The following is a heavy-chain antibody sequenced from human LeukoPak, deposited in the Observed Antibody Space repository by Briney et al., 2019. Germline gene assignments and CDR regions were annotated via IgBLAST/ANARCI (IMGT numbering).Heavy chain of an antibody. V-gene: IGHV3-66*02. CDR1: GFTVSSKY. CDR3: ARDPSRRGDAFDI. CDR2: IYSGGST. J-gene: IGHJ3*02. Sequence: GGSLRLSCAASGFTVSSKYMSWVREAPGKGLEWVSVIYSGGSTYYADSVKGRFTISRDNSKNTLYLQMNSLRAEDTAVYYCARDPSRRGDAFDIWGQGTMVTVSS.